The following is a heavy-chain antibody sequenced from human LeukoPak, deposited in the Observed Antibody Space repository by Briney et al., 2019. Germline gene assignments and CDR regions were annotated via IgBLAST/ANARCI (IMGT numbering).Heavy chain of an antibody. V-gene: IGHV4-61*02. D-gene: IGHD2-2*01. CDR3: AGTYIVVVPAAGSTPWFDP. CDR1: GGSISSGSYY. J-gene: IGHJ5*02. Sequence: SQTLSLTCTVSGGSISSGSYYWSWIRQPAGKGLEWIGRIYTSGSTNYNPSLKSRVTISVDTSKNQFSLKLSSVTAADTAVYYCAGTYIVVVPAAGSTPWFDPWGQGTLVTVSS. CDR2: IYTSGST.